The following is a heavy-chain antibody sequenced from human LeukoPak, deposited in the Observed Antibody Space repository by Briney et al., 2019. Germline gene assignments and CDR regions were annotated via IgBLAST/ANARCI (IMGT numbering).Heavy chain of an antibody. Sequence: GGSLRLSCAASGFTLSNYAMHWVRQATGKPLEWVSAIGTAGDTFYPGSVKGRFTISRENAKNSLYLQMNSLRAEDTAVYYCARDSSSLDAFDIWGQGTMVTVSS. V-gene: IGHV3-13*01. CDR2: IGTAGDT. CDR1: GFTLSNYA. J-gene: IGHJ3*02. CDR3: ARDSSSLDAFDI. D-gene: IGHD6-13*01.